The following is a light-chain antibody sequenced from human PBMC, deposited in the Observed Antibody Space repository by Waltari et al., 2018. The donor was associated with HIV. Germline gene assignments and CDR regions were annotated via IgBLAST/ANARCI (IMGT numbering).Light chain of an antibody. CDR2: KVS. Sequence: DIVMTQAPLSLHVTLGQPASISCRSSEDLVDSNGNSYLNWFLLRPGKSPRRLFFKVSNRDSGVPGRFSASGSGTEFTLKIRGVEAEDVGIYFCMQDTHWPFTFGPGTTLDI. J-gene: IGKJ3*01. CDR1: EDLVDSNGNSY. V-gene: IGKV2-30*01. CDR3: MQDTHWPFT.